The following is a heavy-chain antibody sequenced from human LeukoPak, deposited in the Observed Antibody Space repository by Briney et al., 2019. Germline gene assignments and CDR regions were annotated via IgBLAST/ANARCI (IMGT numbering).Heavy chain of an antibody. D-gene: IGHD5-12*01. Sequence: GGSLRLSCAASGFTFSSFAMSWVRQAPGKGLEWVSAISPSGGSTYYADSVKGRFTTSRDNSKNTLYLQMNSLRAEDTAVYYCAKDPYRASSGLVDYWGQGTLVTVSS. CDR2: ISPSGGST. CDR3: AKDPYRASSGLVDY. V-gene: IGHV3-23*01. J-gene: IGHJ4*02. CDR1: GFTFSSFA.